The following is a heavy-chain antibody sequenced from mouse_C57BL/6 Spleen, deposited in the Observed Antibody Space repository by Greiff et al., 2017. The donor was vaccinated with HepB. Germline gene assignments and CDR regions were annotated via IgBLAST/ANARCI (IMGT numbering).Heavy chain of an antibody. D-gene: IGHD2-4*01. V-gene: IGHV1-85*01. Sequence: QVQLKQSGPELVKPGASVKLSCKASGYTFTSYDINWVKQRPGQGLEWIGWIYPRDGSTKYNEKFKGKATLTVDTSSSTAYMELHSLTSEDSAVYFCARTGDYDGPWFAYWGQGTLVTVSA. CDR1: GYTFTSYD. CDR3: ARTGDYDGPWFAY. J-gene: IGHJ3*01. CDR2: IYPRDGST.